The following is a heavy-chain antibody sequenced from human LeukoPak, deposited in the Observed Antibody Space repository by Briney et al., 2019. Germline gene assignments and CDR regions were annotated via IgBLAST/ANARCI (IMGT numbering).Heavy chain of an antibody. V-gene: IGHV4-59*01. D-gene: IGHD7-27*01. CDR2: IYYSGST. Sequence: SETLSLTCTVSGGSISSYYWSWIRQPPGKGLEWIGYIYYSGSTNYNPSLKSRVTISVDTSKNQFSLKLSSVTAADTAVYYCASLNWDRGYSDPWGRGTLVTVSS. CDR3: ASLNWDRGYSDP. CDR1: GGSISSYY. J-gene: IGHJ2*01.